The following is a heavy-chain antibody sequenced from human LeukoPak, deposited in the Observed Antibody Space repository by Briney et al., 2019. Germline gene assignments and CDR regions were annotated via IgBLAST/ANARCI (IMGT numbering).Heavy chain of an antibody. V-gene: IGHV1-46*01. J-gene: IGHJ5*02. Sequence: ASVKVSCKASGYTFTRYHMHWVRQAPGQGLEWMGMINPSGGSTSYAQKFQGRVTMTSDTSTSTVYMELSSLRSEDTAVYYCARDRSSAYWFDPWGQGTLVTVSS. D-gene: IGHD6-6*01. CDR2: INPSGGST. CDR1: GYTFTRYH. CDR3: ARDRSSAYWFDP.